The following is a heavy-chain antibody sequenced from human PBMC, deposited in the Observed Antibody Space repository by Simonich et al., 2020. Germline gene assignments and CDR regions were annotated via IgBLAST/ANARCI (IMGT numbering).Heavy chain of an antibody. CDR1: GFTFSSYW. D-gene: IGHD7-27*01. J-gene: IGHJ6*03. V-gene: IGHV3-7*01. CDR3: ARDGLGTAYYYYMDV. Sequence: EVQLVESGGGLVQPGGSLRLSCAASGFTFSSYWMSWVGPAPGKGREGVANIKQDVSEKDYVDSGKGRFTISRDNAKNSLYLQMNSLRAEDTAVYYCARDGLGTAYYYYMDVWGKGTTVTVSS. CDR2: IKQDVSEK.